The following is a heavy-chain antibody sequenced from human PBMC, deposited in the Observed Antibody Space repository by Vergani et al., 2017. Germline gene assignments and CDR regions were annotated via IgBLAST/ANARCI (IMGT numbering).Heavy chain of an antibody. J-gene: IGHJ5*01. D-gene: IGHD5-12*01. CDR2: ISGPGLST. Sequence: EVHLLESGGGLVQSGGSLRLSCAASGFTFSNSAVSWVRQAPGRGLAWVSSISGPGLSTYYADSVKGRFSISRDNAKNTLYLEMNSLRGDDTAIYYCVRARCSGPCFMSNWFDSWGQGTLVTVSS. CDR1: GFTFSNSA. V-gene: IGHV3-23*01. CDR3: VRARCSGPCFMSNWFDS.